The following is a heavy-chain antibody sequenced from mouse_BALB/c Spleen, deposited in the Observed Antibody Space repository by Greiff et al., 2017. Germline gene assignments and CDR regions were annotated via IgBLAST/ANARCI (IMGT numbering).Heavy chain of an antibody. Sequence: QVQLQQSGPELVKPGASVKISCKASGYSFTSYYIHWVKQRPGQGLEWIGWIFPGSGNTKYNEKFKGKATLTADTSSSTAYMQLSSLTSEDSAVYFCAREFITTVDGYWYFDVWGAGTTVTVSS. V-gene: IGHV1-66*01. CDR2: IFPGSGNT. J-gene: IGHJ1*01. D-gene: IGHD1-1*01. CDR1: GYSFTSYY. CDR3: AREFITTVDGYWYFDV.